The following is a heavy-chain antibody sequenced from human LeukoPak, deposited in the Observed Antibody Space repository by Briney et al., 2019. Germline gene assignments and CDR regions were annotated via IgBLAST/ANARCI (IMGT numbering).Heavy chain of an antibody. Sequence: PGGSLRLSCAASGFTFSSYWMHWVRQAPGKGLVWVSRINSDGSTTSYADSVKGRFTISRDNAKNTLYLQMNSLRAEDTAVYYCASQRIAVAATRDWGQGTLVTVSS. CDR2: INSDGSTT. CDR1: GFTFSSYW. CDR3: ASQRIAVAATRD. V-gene: IGHV3-74*01. J-gene: IGHJ4*02. D-gene: IGHD6-19*01.